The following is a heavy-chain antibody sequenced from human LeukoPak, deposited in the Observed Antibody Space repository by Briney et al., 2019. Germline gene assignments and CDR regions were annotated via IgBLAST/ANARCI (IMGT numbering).Heavy chain of an antibody. CDR3: AKDFNWNLLDY. D-gene: IGHD1-20*01. V-gene: IGHV3-30*18. CDR1: GFTFSSYG. J-gene: IGHJ4*02. CDR2: ISYDGSNK. Sequence: GGSLRLSCAASGFTFSSYGMHWVRQAPGKGLEWVAVISYDGSNKYYADSVKGRFTISRDNSKNTLYLQMNSLRAEDTAVYYCAKDFNWNLLDYWGQGTLVTVSS.